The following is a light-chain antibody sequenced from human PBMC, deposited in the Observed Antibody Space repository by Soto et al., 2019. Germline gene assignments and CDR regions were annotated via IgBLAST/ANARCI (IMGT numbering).Light chain of an antibody. CDR3: AAWDDSLNGSYV. CDR1: SSNIGSNT. Sequence: QSVLTQPPSASGTPGQRVTISCSGSSSNIGSNTVNWYQQLPGTAPKLLIYSNNQRLSGVPDRFSGSKSGTSASLAISGLQSEDEADYYCAAWDDSLNGSYVFGTGTKLTVL. V-gene: IGLV1-44*01. CDR2: SNN. J-gene: IGLJ1*01.